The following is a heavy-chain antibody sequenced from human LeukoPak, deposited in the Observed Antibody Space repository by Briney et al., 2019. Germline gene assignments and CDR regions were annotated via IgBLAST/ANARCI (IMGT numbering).Heavy chain of an antibody. CDR3: AAAYCRGDCSEFDY. CDR2: IVVGSGNT. CDR1: GFTFTSSA. D-gene: IGHD2-21*02. V-gene: IGHV1-58*02. J-gene: IGHJ4*02. Sequence: SVKVSCKASGFTFTSSAMQWVRQARGQRLEWIGWIVVGSGNTNYAQKFQERVTITRDMSTSTAYMELSSLRSEDTAVYYCAAAYCRGDCSEFDYWGQGTLVTVSS.